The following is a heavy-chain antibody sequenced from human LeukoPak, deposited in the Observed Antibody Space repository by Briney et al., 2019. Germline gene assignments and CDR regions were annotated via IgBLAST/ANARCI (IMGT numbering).Heavy chain of an antibody. CDR1: GFTFSSYA. CDR3: ARARYCSSTSCFTPFDY. V-gene: IGHV3-48*04. D-gene: IGHD2-2*02. CDR2: ISSSGSTI. J-gene: IGHJ4*02. Sequence: GGSLRLSCAASGFTFSSYAMSWVRQAPGKGLEWVSYISSSGSTIYYADSVEGRFTISRDNAKNSLYLQMNSLRAEDTAVYYCARARYCSSTSCFTPFDYWGQGTLVTVSS.